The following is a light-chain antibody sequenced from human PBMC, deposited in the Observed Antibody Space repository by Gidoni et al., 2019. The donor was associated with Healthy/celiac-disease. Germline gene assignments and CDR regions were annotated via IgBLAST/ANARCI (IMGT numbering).Light chain of an antibody. CDR3: QQYYSTPYT. CDR1: QSVLYSSNNKNY. CDR2: WAS. J-gene: IGKJ2*01. V-gene: IGKV4-1*01. Sequence: IFMTQSPDSLAVSLGERATINSTSSQSVLYSSNNKNYLAWYQQKPGQPPKLLIYWASTREAGVHDRCSGSGSGTDFTLTISSLQAEDVAVYYCQQYYSTPYTFGQGTKLEIK.